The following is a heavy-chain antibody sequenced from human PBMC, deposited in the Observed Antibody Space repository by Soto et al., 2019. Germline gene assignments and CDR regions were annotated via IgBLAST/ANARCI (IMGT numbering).Heavy chain of an antibody. CDR2: ITVSGHRT. V-gene: IGHV3-23*01. Sequence: GGSLRLSCAASGFTFSNYAMTWVRQAPGKALEWVSSITVSGHRTYHADSVKGRFSISRDNSKSTAYLEMNRLRAEETAVYYCANNVYGGYVYFDYWGQGTPVTVSS. CDR1: GFTFSNYA. J-gene: IGHJ4*02. D-gene: IGHD5-12*01. CDR3: ANNVYGGYVYFDY.